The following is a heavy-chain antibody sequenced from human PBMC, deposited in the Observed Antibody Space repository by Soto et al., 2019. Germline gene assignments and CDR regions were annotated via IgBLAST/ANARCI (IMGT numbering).Heavy chain of an antibody. CDR2: IYYSGST. CDR3: ARSPRQQQLVWRFDY. Sequence: PSETLSLTCTVSGGSISSYYWSWIRQPPGKGLEWIGYIYYSGSTNYNPSLKSRVTISVDTSKNQFSLKLSSVTAADTAVYYCARSPRQQQLVWRFDYWGQGTLVTVSS. V-gene: IGHV4-59*01. CDR1: GGSISSYY. J-gene: IGHJ4*02. D-gene: IGHD6-13*01.